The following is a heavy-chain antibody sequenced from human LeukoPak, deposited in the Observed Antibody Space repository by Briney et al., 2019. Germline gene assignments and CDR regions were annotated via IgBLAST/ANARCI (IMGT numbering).Heavy chain of an antibody. V-gene: IGHV4-59*01. Sequence: SETLSLTCTVSGGSIIDYWWSWIRQPPGKGLEWIGNIRYNGNTYSNPSLKSRVTISVDTSKNQFSMKLSSVTAADTAMYYCARYAALSGPNWLDPWGRGTLVTVSS. J-gene: IGHJ5*02. CDR2: IRYNGNT. D-gene: IGHD6-19*01. CDR1: GGSIIDYW. CDR3: ARYAALSGPNWLDP.